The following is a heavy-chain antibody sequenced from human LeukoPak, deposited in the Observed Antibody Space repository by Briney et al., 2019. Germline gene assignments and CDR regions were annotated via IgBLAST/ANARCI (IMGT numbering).Heavy chain of an antibody. V-gene: IGHV4-61*05. CDR1: GGSISSSSYY. CDR2: IYYSGST. CDR3: ARAHITMVRGVFFDP. Sequence: SETLSLTCTVSGGSISSSSYYWGWIRQPPGKGLEWIGYIYYSGSTNYNPSLKSRVTISVDTSKNQFSLKLSSVTAADTAVYYCARAHITMVRGVFFDPWAQGTLVTVSS. J-gene: IGHJ5*02. D-gene: IGHD3-10*01.